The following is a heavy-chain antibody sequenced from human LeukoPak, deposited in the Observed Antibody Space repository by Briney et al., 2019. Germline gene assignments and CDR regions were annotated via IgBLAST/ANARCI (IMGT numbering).Heavy chain of an antibody. Sequence: PGGSLRLSCAASGFTFSWYSMHWVRQAPGKGLEWVAVISYDGNSEYYADSVKGRFTISRDNSKNTLYVQMSSLRAEDTAVYYCARDLGCGRGSCWGNYFDYWGQGTLVTVSS. D-gene: IGHD2-15*01. CDR3: ARDLGCGRGSCWGNYFDY. CDR2: ISYDGNSE. CDR1: GFTFSWYS. V-gene: IGHV3-30-3*01. J-gene: IGHJ4*02.